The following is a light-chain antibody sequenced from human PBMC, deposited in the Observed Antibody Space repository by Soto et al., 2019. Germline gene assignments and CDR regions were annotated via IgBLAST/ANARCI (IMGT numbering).Light chain of an antibody. J-gene: IGLJ1*01. CDR1: SRDVGIYNL. V-gene: IGLV2-23*01. Sequence: QSLLTHPASLSGSPGQSITISCTGTSRDVGIYNLVSWYQLHPGKVPKLIIYEDTKRPSGISSRFSGSESGITAFLTISGLQAEDEADYYCCSYAGSSTYVFGTGTKVTVL. CDR2: EDT. CDR3: CSYAGSSTYV.